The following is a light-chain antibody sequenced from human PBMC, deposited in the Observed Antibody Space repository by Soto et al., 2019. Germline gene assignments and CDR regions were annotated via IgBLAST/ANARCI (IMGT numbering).Light chain of an antibody. Sequence: DIQMTQSPSSLSASVGDRVSVTCRASQSISTFLNWYQQRPGEAPKLLIYAAGSLQSGVPSRFSGNGSGADFTLAIGRLQPEDFATYYCQQSYTTPRTFGQGTKVEVK. CDR2: AAG. CDR3: QQSYTTPRT. CDR1: QSISTF. J-gene: IGKJ1*01. V-gene: IGKV1-39*01.